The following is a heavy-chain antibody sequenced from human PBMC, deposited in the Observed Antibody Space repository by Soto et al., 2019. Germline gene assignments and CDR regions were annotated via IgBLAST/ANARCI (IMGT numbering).Heavy chain of an antibody. D-gene: IGHD3-22*01. CDR2: IYSSGST. CDR3: ARSYDSSGYYYYAMDV. CDR1: GDSVSSGNYY. Sequence: QVQLQESGPGLVKPSETLSLTCTVSGDSVSSGNYYWNWIRQPPGKGLEWVGYIYSSGSTKYNPSLKSRVTISVGTSKNQFSLALRSVTAADTALYYCARSYDSSGYYYYAMDVWGHGTTVTVAS. V-gene: IGHV4-61*01. J-gene: IGHJ6*02.